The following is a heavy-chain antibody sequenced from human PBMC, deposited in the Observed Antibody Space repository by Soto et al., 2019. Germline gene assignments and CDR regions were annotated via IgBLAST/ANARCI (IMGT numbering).Heavy chain of an antibody. D-gene: IGHD3-10*01. CDR2: ISYDGSHK. V-gene: IGHV3-30-3*01. CDR3: ARDPYYYGSGSYYYNGMDV. CDR1: GFSFITYG. J-gene: IGHJ6*02. Sequence: GGSLRLSCAASGFSFITYGIHWVRQAPGKGLEWVAVISYDGSHKYYADSVKGRFTISRDNSKNTLYLQMNSLRAEDTAVYYCARDPYYYGSGSYYYNGMDVWGQGTTVTVSS.